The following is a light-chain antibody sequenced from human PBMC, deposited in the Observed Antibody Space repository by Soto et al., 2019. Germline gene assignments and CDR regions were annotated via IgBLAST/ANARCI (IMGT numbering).Light chain of an antibody. J-gene: IGKJ4*01. CDR2: GAT. CDR1: QGIRSD. CDR3: LQYYIYPLT. V-gene: IGKV1-6*01. Sequence: AIQMTQSPSSLSASVGDRVTITCRASQGIRSDLGWYQQKPGKAPNLLIYGATSLQSGVPSRFSGSGSGTDFTLTISSLHPEDFATYYCLQYYIYPLTFGGGTKVEMK.